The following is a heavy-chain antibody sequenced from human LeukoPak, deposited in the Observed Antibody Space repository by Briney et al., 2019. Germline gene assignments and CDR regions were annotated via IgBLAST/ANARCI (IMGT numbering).Heavy chain of an antibody. CDR3: ARVGDYDILTGYSGDFDY. CDR2: ISSSGSTI. J-gene: IGHJ4*02. V-gene: IGHV3-48*03. CDR1: GFTFSSYE. D-gene: IGHD3-9*01. Sequence: GGSVRLSCAASGFTFSSYEMNWVRQAPGKGLEWVSYISSSGSTIYYADSVKGRFTISRDNAKNSLYLQMNSLRAEDTAVYYCARVGDYDILTGYSGDFDYWGQGTLVTVSS.